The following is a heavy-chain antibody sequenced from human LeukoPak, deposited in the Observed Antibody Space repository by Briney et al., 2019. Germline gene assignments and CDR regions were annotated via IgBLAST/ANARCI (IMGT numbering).Heavy chain of an antibody. D-gene: IGHD3-22*01. V-gene: IGHV1-8*01. CDR3: AGGGRSTYYYDSSGYYGCDY. CDR1: GYTFTSYD. CDR2: MNPNSGNT. J-gene: IGHJ4*02. Sequence: ASVKVSCKASGYTFTSYDISWVRQATGQGIEWLGWMNPNSGNTGYAQKFQGRVTMTRNTSISTAYMELSSLRSEDTAVYYCAGGGRSTYYYDSSGYYGCDYWGQGTLVTVSS.